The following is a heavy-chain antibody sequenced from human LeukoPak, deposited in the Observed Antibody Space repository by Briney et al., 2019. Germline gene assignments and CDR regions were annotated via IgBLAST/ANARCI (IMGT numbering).Heavy chain of an antibody. CDR2: INPSGGTT. D-gene: IGHD2-15*01. Sequence: ASVTVSCKSSGYTFTNYYIYWVRQAPGQGLEWMGVINPSGGTTSYAQRFQGRLTMTRDTSTSAVYMELSSLRSEDTAVYYCARLSCSTGSCYASVDAFDIWGQGTMVTVSS. CDR3: ARLSCSTGSCYASVDAFDI. CDR1: GYTFTNYY. J-gene: IGHJ3*02. V-gene: IGHV1-46*01.